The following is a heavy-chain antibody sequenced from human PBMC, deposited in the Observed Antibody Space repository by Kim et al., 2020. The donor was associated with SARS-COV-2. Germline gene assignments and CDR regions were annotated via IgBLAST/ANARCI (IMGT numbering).Heavy chain of an antibody. CDR3: ARDAWGSRGDYRSY. D-gene: IGHD4-17*01. J-gene: IGHJ4*02. V-gene: IGHV1-69*04. Sequence: SVKVSCKASGGTFSSYAISWVRQAPGQGLEWMGRIIPILGIANYAQKFQGRVTITADKSTSTAYMELSSLRSEDTAVYYCARDAWGSRGDYRSYWGQGTLVTVSS. CDR2: IIPILGIA. CDR1: GGTFSSYA.